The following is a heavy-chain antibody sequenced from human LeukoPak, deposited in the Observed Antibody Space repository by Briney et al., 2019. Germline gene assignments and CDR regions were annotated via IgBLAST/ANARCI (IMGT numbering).Heavy chain of an antibody. CDR2: IHHTGNT. CDR3: ASNYYGGEAWFDP. J-gene: IGHJ5*02. Sequence: SETLSLTCTVSGYSIKSDYYWGWIRQPPGKGLEWIGNIHHTGNTNFNPSLKSRLTISVDTSKNQFSLKLSSVTAADTAVYYCASNYYGGEAWFDPWGQGTLVTVSS. D-gene: IGHD4-23*01. V-gene: IGHV4-38-2*02. CDR1: GYSIKSDYY.